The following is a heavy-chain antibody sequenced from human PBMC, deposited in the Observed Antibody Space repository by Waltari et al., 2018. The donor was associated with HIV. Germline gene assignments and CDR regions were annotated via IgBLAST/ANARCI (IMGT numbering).Heavy chain of an antibody. D-gene: IGHD6-19*01. CDR1: GGSIRSSSYF. V-gene: IGHV4-39*01. Sequence: QLQLQESGPGLVQPSETLSLTCTVSGGSIRSSSYFWGWLRQSPGQGLDWIGSSFYNGSANYNPSLKSRATLSVDTSKNQFSLKLNSVTAADTAVYYCARSPRGEQWLAYWGQGTLVTVSS. CDR2: SFYNGSA. CDR3: ARSPRGEQWLAY. J-gene: IGHJ1*01.